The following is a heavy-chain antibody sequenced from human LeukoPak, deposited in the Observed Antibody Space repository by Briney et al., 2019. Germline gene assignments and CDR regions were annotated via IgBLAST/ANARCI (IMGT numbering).Heavy chain of an antibody. CDR1: GGSIRSYY. CDR3: ARVYYSSSYDYWYFDL. Sequence: PSETLSLTCTVSGGSIRSYYWSWIRQPPGKGLEWIGYIYYSGSTNYNPSLKSRVTISVGTSKNQFSLKLSSVTAADTAVYYCARVYYSSSYDYWYFDLWGRGTLVTVSS. D-gene: IGHD6-13*01. V-gene: IGHV4-59*01. CDR2: IYYSGST. J-gene: IGHJ2*01.